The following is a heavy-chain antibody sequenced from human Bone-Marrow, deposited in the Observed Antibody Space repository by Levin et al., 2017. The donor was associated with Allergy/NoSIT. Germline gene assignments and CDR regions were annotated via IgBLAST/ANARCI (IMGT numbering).Heavy chain of an antibody. D-gene: IGHD3-22*01. CDR3: AILPYYYDSSGPPMAFDI. J-gene: IGHJ3*02. Sequence: GESLKISCAASGFTFSSYGMHWVRQAPGKGLEWVAVISYDGSNKYYADSVKGRFTISRDNSKNTLYLQMNSLRAEDTAVYYCAILPYYYDSSGPPMAFDIWGQGTMVTVSS. V-gene: IGHV3-30*03. CDR2: ISYDGSNK. CDR1: GFTFSSYG.